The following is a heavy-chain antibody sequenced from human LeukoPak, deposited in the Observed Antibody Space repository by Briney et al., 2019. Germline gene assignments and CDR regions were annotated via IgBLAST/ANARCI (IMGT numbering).Heavy chain of an antibody. CDR2: INTNTGNP. Sequence: GASVKVSCKASGYTFTSYAMNWVRQAPGQGLEWIGWINTNTGNPTYAQGFTGRFVFSLDTSVSTAYLQISSLKAEDTAVYYCARTARTMVRGEIGYWGQGTLVTVSS. CDR3: ARTARTMVRGEIGY. V-gene: IGHV7-4-1*02. J-gene: IGHJ4*02. D-gene: IGHD3-10*01. CDR1: GYTFTSYA.